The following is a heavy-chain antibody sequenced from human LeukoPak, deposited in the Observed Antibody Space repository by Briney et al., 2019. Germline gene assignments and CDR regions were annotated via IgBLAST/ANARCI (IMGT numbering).Heavy chain of an antibody. CDR3: AKLTPASNY. V-gene: IGHV3-33*06. CDR1: GFTFSSYG. D-gene: IGHD2-15*01. Sequence: GGSLRLSCAASGFTFSSYGMHWVRQAPGKGLEWVAVMWYDGSNKYYADSVKGRFTTSRDNSENTLYLQVNSLRAEDTALYYFAKLTPASNYWGQGTLVTVSS. CDR2: MWYDGSNK. J-gene: IGHJ4*02.